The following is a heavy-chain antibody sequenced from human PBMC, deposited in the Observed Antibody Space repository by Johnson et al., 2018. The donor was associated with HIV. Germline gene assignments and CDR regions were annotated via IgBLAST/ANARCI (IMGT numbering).Heavy chain of an antibody. V-gene: IGHV3-9*01. CDR1: GFTFDDYA. J-gene: IGHJ3*02. CDR3: VCLRVSLSAFDI. D-gene: IGHD2-21*01. CDR2: ISRNSGSI. Sequence: VQLVESGGGLVQPGRSLRLSCAASGFTFDDYAMHWVRQAPGKGLEWVSGISRNSGSIGYADSVKGRFTISRDNAKNSLYLQMNSLRAEDTAVYYCVCLRVSLSAFDIWGQGTMVTVSS.